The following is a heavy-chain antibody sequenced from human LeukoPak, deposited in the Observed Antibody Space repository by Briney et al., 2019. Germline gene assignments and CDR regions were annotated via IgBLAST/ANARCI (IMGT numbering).Heavy chain of an antibody. Sequence: PGGSLRLSCAASGFTFSSYEMNWVRQAPGKGLEWVSYISSSGSTIYYADSVKGRFTISRDNAKNSLYLQMNSLRAEDTAVYYCARVYGDYGSDYFDYWGQGTLVTVSS. CDR1: GFTFSSYE. J-gene: IGHJ4*02. D-gene: IGHD4-17*01. CDR2: ISSSGSTI. CDR3: ARVYGDYGSDYFDY. V-gene: IGHV3-48*03.